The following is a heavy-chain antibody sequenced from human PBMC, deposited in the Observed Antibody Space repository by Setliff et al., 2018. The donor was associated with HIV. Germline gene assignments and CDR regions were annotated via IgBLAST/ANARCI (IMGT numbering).Heavy chain of an antibody. Sequence: PSETLSLTCTVSGYSISSGYYWGWIRQTPGKGLEWIGEINHSGSTNYNPSLKSRVTISVDTSKNQFSLKVSSVTAADTAVYYCARDRGXGYNNLDYWGQGTLVTVSS. D-gene: IGHD5-12*01. CDR2: INHSGST. CDR3: ARDRGXGYNNLDY. V-gene: IGHV4-38-2*02. J-gene: IGHJ4*02. CDR1: GYSISSGYY.